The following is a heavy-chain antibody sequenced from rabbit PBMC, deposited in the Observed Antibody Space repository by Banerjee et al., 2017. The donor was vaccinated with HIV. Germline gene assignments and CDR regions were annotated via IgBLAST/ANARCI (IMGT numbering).Heavy chain of an antibody. V-gene: IGHV1S45*01. D-gene: IGHD2-1*01. CDR2: INTSSGNT. J-gene: IGHJ4*01. CDR3: ARWDNGDGSLNL. CDR1: GFSFSSSYY. Sequence: QEQLEESGGDLVKPGASLTLTCTASGFSFSSSYYMCWVRQAPGKGLEWIACINTSSGNTVYATWAKGRFTISKTSWTTVTLQMTSLTAADTASYFCARWDNGDGSLNLWGQGTLVTVS.